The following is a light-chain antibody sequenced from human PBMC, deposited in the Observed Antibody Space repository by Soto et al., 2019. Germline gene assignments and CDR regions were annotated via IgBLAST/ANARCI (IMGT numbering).Light chain of an antibody. V-gene: IGLV1-40*01. CDR2: GDS. Sequence: QSVLPHPPSVSRAPGQRVTISCTGSSSNIIAGYDVHWYQPLPGTAPKLLIYGDSNRPSGLPDRFSGSKSGTSASLAITGLQAEDEADYYCQSFDSSLSGYVFGTGTKVTVL. CDR3: QSFDSSLSGYV. J-gene: IGLJ1*01. CDR1: SSNIIAGYD.